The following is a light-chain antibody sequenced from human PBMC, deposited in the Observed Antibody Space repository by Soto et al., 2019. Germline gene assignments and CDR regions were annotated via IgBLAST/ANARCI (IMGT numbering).Light chain of an antibody. CDR1: RSLLKANGYTY. J-gene: IGKJ1*01. Sequence: IVMTQSPLSLTVTPGEPAAISCRSSRSLLKANGYTYFHWFLQKPGQSPQLLIYLGYNRAPGVPDRFSGSGSGTEFTLTITSLQSEDFAVYYCLQYNDGPPWTFGPGTKV. CDR2: LGY. V-gene: IGKV2-28*01. CDR3: LQYNDGPPWT.